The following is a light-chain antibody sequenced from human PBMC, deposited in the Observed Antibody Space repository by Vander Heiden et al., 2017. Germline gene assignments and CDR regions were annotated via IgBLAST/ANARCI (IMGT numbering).Light chain of an antibody. V-gene: IGKV3-11*01. CDR1: QSVSSY. Sequence: IVLTQSPATLSLSPGERATLSCRASQSVSSYLAWYQQKPGQAPRLLIYDASNRATGIPARCSGSGSGTDFTLTISSLEPEDFAVYYCQQRSNWPPWTFGQGTKVEIK. CDR3: QQRSNWPPWT. CDR2: DAS. J-gene: IGKJ1*01.